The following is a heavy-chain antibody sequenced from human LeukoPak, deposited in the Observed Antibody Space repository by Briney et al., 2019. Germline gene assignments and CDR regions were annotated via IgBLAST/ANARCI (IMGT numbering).Heavy chain of an antibody. Sequence: GGSLRLSCTASGFTFSSYAMSWVRQAPGKGLEWVSAISGSGGTTYYAGSVKGRFTISRDNSKNTLYLQINSLRAEDTAVYYCAKDQDPSGSGHWGQGTLVTVSS. J-gene: IGHJ4*02. V-gene: IGHV3-23*01. CDR2: ISGSGGTT. CDR3: AKDQDPSGSGH. D-gene: IGHD3-10*01. CDR1: GFTFSSYA.